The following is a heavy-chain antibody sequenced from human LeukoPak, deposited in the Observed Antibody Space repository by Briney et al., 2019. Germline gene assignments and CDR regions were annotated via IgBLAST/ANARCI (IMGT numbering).Heavy chain of an antibody. D-gene: IGHD1/OR15-1a*01. J-gene: IGHJ4*02. Sequence: PSETLSLACTVSGGSISSSSYYWGWIRQPPGKGLEWIGSIYYSGSTYYNPSLKSRVTISVDTSKNQFSLKLCSVTAADTAVYYCARSNKGFGFDYWGQGTLVTVSS. CDR2: IYYSGST. V-gene: IGHV4-39*01. CDR1: GGSISSSSYY. CDR3: ARSNKGFGFDY.